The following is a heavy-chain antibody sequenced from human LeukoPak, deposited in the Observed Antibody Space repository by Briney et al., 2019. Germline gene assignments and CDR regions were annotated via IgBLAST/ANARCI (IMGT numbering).Heavy chain of an antibody. J-gene: IGHJ3*02. Sequence: GGSLRLSCAASEFSVGSNYMTWVRQAPGKGLEWVSAISGSGGSTYYADSVKGRFTISRDNSKNTLYLQMNSLRAEDTAVYYCANLDAFDIWGQGTMVTVSS. V-gene: IGHV3-23*01. CDR1: EFSVGSNY. CDR3: ANLDAFDI. CDR2: ISGSGGST.